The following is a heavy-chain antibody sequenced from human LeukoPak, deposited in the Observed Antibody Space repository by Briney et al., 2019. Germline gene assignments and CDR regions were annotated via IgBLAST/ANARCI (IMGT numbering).Heavy chain of an antibody. CDR2: ISYDGSNK. CDR3: ARSTSFWFFDY. D-gene: IGHD3-9*01. V-gene: IGHV3-30*03. J-gene: IGHJ4*02. Sequence: GGSLRLSCAASGFTFSSYGVHWVRQAPGKGLEWVAVISYDGSNKYYADSVKGRFTISRDNSKNTLYLQMNSLRAEDTAFYYCARSTSFWFFDYWGQGTLVTVSS. CDR1: GFTFSSYG.